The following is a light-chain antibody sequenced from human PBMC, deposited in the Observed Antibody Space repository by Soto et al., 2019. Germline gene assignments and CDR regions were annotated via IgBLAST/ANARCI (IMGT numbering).Light chain of an antibody. V-gene: IGKV4-1*01. CDR2: WAS. Sequence: DIVLTQPPAPLAVSLGERATITCNSSQSICDRPTSKNYLAWYQQTPGQHPKMLIYWASTRESGVPDRFSGSGSGTDFTLALSGLQSDDVAVYYCHQFNTSPQTFGQGPTVEI. J-gene: IGKJ1*01. CDR1: QSICDRPTSKNY. CDR3: HQFNTSPQT.